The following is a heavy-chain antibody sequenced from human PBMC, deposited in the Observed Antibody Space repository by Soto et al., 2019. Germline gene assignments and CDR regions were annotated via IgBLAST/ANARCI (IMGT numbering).Heavy chain of an antibody. V-gene: IGHV3-33*01. CDR3: ARGHYYDSSGFVRAFDI. Sequence: QVQLVESGGGVVQPGRSLRLSCAASGFTFSSYGMHWVRQAPGKGLEWVAVIWYDGSNKYYADSVKGRFTISRDNSKNTLYLQMNSLRAEYTAVYYCARGHYYDSSGFVRAFDIWGQGTMVTVSS. J-gene: IGHJ3*02. CDR1: GFTFSSYG. D-gene: IGHD3-22*01. CDR2: IWYDGSNK.